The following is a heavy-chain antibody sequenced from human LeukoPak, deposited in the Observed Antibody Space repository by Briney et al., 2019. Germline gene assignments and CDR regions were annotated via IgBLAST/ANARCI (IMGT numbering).Heavy chain of an antibody. V-gene: IGHV4-59*12. D-gene: IGHD6-13*01. CDR3: ARGRLAAAGSYYFDY. J-gene: IGHJ4*02. Sequence: SETLSLTCTVSGGSISPYFWSWIRQPPGKGLEWIGYISYTGSTNYNPSLKSRVTISVDTSKNQFSLKLSSVTAADTAVYYCARGRLAAAGSYYFDYWGQGTLVTVSS. CDR1: GGSISPYF. CDR2: ISYTGST.